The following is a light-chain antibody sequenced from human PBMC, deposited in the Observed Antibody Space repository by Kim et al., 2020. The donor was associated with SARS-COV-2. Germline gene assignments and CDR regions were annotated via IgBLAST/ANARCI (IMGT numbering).Light chain of an antibody. CDR1: TGAVTSGHY. J-gene: IGLJ3*02. V-gene: IGLV7-46*01. CDR2: DKS. Sequence: PGGTVTLTCGSSTGAVTSGHYPYWFQQKPGQAPRTLIYDKSNKHSWTPARFSGSLLGGKAALTLSGAQPEDEAEYYCLLSYSGARVFGGGTKLTVL. CDR3: LLSYSGARV.